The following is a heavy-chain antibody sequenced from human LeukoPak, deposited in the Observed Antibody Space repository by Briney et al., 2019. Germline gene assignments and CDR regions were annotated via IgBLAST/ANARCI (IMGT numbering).Heavy chain of an antibody. CDR2: ISGSGGST. J-gene: IGHJ4*02. CDR1: GFTFSSYA. V-gene: IGHV3-23*01. Sequence: GGSLRLSCAASGFTFSSYAMSWVRQAPGKGLEWVSAISGSGGSTYYADSVKGRFTISRDNSKNTLYLQMNSLRAEDTAVYYCAKDPIDYVWGSYRLNYFGYWGQGTLVTVSS. CDR3: AKDPIDYVWGSYRLNYFGY. D-gene: IGHD3-16*02.